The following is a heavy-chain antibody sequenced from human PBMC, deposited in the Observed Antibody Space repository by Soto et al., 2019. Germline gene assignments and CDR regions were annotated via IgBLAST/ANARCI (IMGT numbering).Heavy chain of an antibody. CDR3: AREGGTDGYNLRYDFDY. CDR2: IIPIFGTA. J-gene: IGHJ4*02. V-gene: IGHV1-69*13. CDR1: GGTFSSYA. Sequence: ASVKVSCKASGGTFSSYAISWVRQAPGQGLEWMGGIIPIFGTANYAQKFQGRVTITADESTSTAYMELSSLRSEDTAVYYCAREGGTDGYNLRYDFDYWGQGTLVTVSS. D-gene: IGHD5-12*01.